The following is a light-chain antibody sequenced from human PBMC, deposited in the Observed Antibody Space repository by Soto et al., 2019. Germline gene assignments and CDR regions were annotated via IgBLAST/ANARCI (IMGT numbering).Light chain of an antibody. CDR1: NIGSKS. CDR2: YDS. CDR3: QVWDSSSDHPNVV. J-gene: IGLJ2*01. Sequence: SYELTQPPSVSVAPGKTARITCRGNNIGSKSVHWYQQKPGQAPVLVIYYDSDRPSGIPERFSGSNSGNTATLTISRVEAGDEADYYCQVWDSSSDHPNVVFGGGTKVTVL. V-gene: IGLV3-21*04.